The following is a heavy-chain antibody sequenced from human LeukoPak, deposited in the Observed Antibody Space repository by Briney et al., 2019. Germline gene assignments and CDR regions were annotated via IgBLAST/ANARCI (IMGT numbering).Heavy chain of an antibody. V-gene: IGHV4-59*03. J-gene: IGHJ3*02. CDR3: AKDGWSLDI. CDR1: GGSISGSY. D-gene: IGHD6-19*01. CDR2: IYYNGNT. Sequence: PPETLSLTCTVSGGSISGSYWSWIRQSPGKGLEWIGYIYYNGNTDYNPSLRSRLTMSVDTSKNQFSLKLPSVTAADTALYYCAKDGWSLDIWGQGTMVTVSS.